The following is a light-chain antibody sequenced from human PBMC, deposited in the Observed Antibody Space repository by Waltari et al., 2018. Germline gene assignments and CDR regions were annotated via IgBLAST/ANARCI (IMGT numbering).Light chain of an antibody. V-gene: IGKV1-5*03. CDR3: QRYNIYPIT. CDR2: EAS. J-gene: IGKJ3*01. Sequence: DIQMTQSPSTMPASVGERVTITCRASQSIGRRWAWYQQKPGKAHKRLIYEASSLERGVPSRFTASVSGTEFTLPISSLQPDDFATYYCQRYNIYPITFGPGTKVDI. CDR1: QSIGRR.